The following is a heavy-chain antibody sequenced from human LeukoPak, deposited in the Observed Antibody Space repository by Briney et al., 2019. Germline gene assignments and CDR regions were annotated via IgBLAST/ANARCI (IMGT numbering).Heavy chain of an antibody. CDR1: GCTFTGYY. D-gene: IGHD3-10*01. Sequence: ASVWLSRKASGCTFTGYYMHWVRQAPGQGLEWMGWINPNSGGTNYAQKFQGRVTMTRDTSISTAYMELNRLRSDDTAVYYCARDRDYGSGIFDYWGQG. CDR3: ARDRDYGSGIFDY. J-gene: IGHJ4*02. CDR2: INPNSGGT. V-gene: IGHV1-2*02.